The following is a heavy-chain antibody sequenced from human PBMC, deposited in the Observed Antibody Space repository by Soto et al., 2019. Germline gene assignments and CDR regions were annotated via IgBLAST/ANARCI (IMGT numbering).Heavy chain of an antibody. Sequence: QVQLVESGGGVVQPGRSLRLSCAASGFTFSSYAMHWVRQAPGKGLEWVAVISYDGSNKYYADSVKGRFTISRDNSKNTLYLQMNSLRAEDTAVYYWARGWREQWLVHGGEYYYGMDVWGQGTTVTVSS. CDR3: ARGWREQWLVHGGEYYYGMDV. D-gene: IGHD6-19*01. CDR1: GFTFSSYA. V-gene: IGHV3-30-3*01. J-gene: IGHJ6*02. CDR2: ISYDGSNK.